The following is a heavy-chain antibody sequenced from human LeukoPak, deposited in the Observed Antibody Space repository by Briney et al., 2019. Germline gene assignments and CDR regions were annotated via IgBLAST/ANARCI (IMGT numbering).Heavy chain of an antibody. CDR1: GFTFSSYA. CDR3: ARGPYSSSSESDY. Sequence: PGGSLRLSCAASGFTFSSYAMHWVRQAPGKGLEWVAVISYDGSNKYYADSVKGRFTISRDNSKNTLYLQMNSLRAEDTAVYYCARGPYSSSSESDYWGQGTLVTVSS. D-gene: IGHD6-6*01. V-gene: IGHV3-30-3*01. CDR2: ISYDGSNK. J-gene: IGHJ4*02.